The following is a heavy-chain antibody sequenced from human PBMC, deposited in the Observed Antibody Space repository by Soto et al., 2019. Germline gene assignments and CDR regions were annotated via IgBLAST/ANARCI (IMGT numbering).Heavy chain of an antibody. CDR3: ARVYGADTAMVDDF. CDR1: GYIFTTYY. J-gene: IGHJ4*02. Sequence: QVQLVQSGAEVKKSGASVKVSCRASGYIFTTYYIHWVRQAPGQGLEWMGIINPSGAGTSYAQKFQGSVTMTRDTSTSTVYMELSSLRSEDTAVYYCARVYGADTAMVDDFWGQGTLVTVSS. CDR2: INPSGAGT. V-gene: IGHV1-46*01. D-gene: IGHD5-18*01.